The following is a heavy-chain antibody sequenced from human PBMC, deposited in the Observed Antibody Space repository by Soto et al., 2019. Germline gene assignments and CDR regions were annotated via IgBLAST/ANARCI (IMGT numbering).Heavy chain of an antibody. CDR2: SYYRSKWYN. V-gene: IGHV6-1*01. Sequence: PSQTLSLTCAISGDSVSSKSAAWNWIRQSPSRGLEWLGRSYYRSKWYNDYAVSVKSRITINPDTSKNQFSLNLSSVTAADTAVYYCARHRYNYGYFDWFGPWGQGTLVTVS. D-gene: IGHD5-18*01. CDR1: GDSVSSKSAA. J-gene: IGHJ5*02. CDR3: ARHRYNYGYFDWFGP.